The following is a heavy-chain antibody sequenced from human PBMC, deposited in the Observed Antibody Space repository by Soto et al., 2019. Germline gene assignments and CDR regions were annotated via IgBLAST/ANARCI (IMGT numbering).Heavy chain of an antibody. V-gene: IGHV4-31*03. J-gene: IGHJ3*02. CDR3: ARVGCGGDCHNAFDI. Sequence: QVQLQESGPGLVKPSQTLSLTCTVSGGSISSGGYYWSWIRQHPGKGLEWIGYIYYSGSTYYNPSLNSRVTISVDTSKNQFSLKLSSVTAADTAVYYCARVGCGGDCHNAFDIWGQRTMVTVSS. CDR2: IYYSGST. CDR1: GGSISSGGYY. D-gene: IGHD2-21*02.